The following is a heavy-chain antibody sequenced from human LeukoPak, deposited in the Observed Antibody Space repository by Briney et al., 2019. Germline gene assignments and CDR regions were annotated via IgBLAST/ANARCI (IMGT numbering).Heavy chain of an antibody. V-gene: IGHV4-34*01. CDR1: GGSFSGYY. CDR3: ARVSYDILTGYYVYYYYGMDV. CDR2: INHRGGT. D-gene: IGHD3-9*01. J-gene: IGHJ6*02. Sequence: SSETLSLTCAVYGGSFSGYYWTWIRQPPGKGLEWIGEINHRGGTNYNPSLKSRVTISVDTSRSQFSLNLTSVTAADTAVYYCARVSYDILTGYYVYYYYGMDVWGQGTTVTVSS.